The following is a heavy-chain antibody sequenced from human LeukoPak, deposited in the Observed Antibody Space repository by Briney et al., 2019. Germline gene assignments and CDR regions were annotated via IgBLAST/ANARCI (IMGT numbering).Heavy chain of an antibody. CDR2: IIPIFGTA. Sequence: ASVKVSCKASGGTFISYAISWVRQAPGQGLEWMGGIIPIFGTANYAQKFQGRVTITADESTSTAYMELSSLRSEDTAVYYCASPTRIAARSLVSDGMDVWGQGTTVTVSS. CDR1: GGTFISYA. V-gene: IGHV1-69*13. J-gene: IGHJ6*02. CDR3: ASPTRIAARSLVSDGMDV. D-gene: IGHD6-6*01.